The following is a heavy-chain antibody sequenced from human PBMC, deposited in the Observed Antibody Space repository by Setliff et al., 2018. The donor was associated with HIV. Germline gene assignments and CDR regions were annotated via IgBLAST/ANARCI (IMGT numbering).Heavy chain of an antibody. J-gene: IGHJ5*02. D-gene: IGHD6-19*01. CDR1: GGSITPHY. Sequence: SETRSLTCTVSGGSITPHYWSWIRQSPGKGLEWIGLIYYSGSTNYSPSLKSRVTISVDSSKNQFSLKLTSVTAADAAIYYCARQFPPYHSGAHYSDLWSQGTLVTVSS. V-gene: IGHV4-59*11. CDR2: IYYSGST. CDR3: ARQFPPYHSGAHYSDL.